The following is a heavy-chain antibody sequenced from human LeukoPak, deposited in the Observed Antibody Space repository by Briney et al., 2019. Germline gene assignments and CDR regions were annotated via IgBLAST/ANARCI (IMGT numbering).Heavy chain of an antibody. V-gene: IGHV4-34*01. CDR1: GGSFSGYY. Sequence: SETLSLTCAVYGGSFSGYYWSWIRQPPGKGLEWIGEINHSGSTNYNPSLKSRVTISVDTSKNQFSLKLSSVTAADTAVYYCANLHGGIATYYYYMDVWGKGTTVTVSS. CDR2: INHSGST. CDR3: ANLHGGIATYYYYMDV. D-gene: IGHD4-23*01. J-gene: IGHJ6*03.